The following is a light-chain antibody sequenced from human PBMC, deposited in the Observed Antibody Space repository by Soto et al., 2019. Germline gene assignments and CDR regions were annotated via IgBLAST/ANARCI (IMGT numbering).Light chain of an antibody. V-gene: IGKV3D-15*01. CDR1: QSVSSY. CDR3: QHYATYPLT. CDR2: DAS. Sequence: EIVMTQSPATLSVSPGERVTLSCRASQSVSSYLAWYQQKPGQAPRLLIYDASTRATGIPARFSGSGSGTDFTLTISRLDPEDFAVYYCQHYATYPLTFGGGTKVDIK. J-gene: IGKJ4*01.